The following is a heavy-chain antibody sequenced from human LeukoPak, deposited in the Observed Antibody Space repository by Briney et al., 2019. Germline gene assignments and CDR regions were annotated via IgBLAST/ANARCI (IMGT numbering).Heavy chain of an antibody. D-gene: IGHD4/OR15-4a*01. J-gene: IGHJ4*02. CDR3: AKAKKTSSWCYDC. CDR1: GFSFSNYG. CDR2: ISSGGTAK. Sequence: GGSLTLSCAASGFSFSNYGMQWVRQAPGKGLQWVAVISSGGTAKIYADSVRGRFTLSRDNSRNILYLQMDSLRTDDTAIYYCAKAKKTSSWCYDCWGQGTLVTVSS. V-gene: IGHV3-30*18.